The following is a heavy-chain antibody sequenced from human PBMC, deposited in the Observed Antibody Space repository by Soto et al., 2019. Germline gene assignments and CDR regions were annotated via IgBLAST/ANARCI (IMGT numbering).Heavy chain of an antibody. D-gene: IGHD3-10*01. CDR3: ARPLWFGELLGWFDP. Sequence: ASVKVSCKASGYTFTGYYMHWLRQAPGQGLEWMGWINPNSGGTNYAQKFQGRVTMTRDTSISTAYMELSRLRSDDTAVYYCARPLWFGELLGWFDPWGQGTLVTVSS. CDR2: INPNSGGT. J-gene: IGHJ5*02. V-gene: IGHV1-2*02. CDR1: GYTFTGYY.